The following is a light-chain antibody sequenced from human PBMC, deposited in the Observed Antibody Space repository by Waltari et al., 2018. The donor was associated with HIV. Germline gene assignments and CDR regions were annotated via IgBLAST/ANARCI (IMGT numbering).Light chain of an antibody. Sequence: DIVLTQSPGTLSLSPGERGTLSCRATQNIAKNYLAWYQQKPGQTPRLLIDGASSRATGIPDRFSGSGSGTDFTLTITRLEPEDFAVYYCQQYGNSPFTFGPGTKVDMK. J-gene: IGKJ3*01. V-gene: IGKV3-20*01. CDR2: GAS. CDR1: QNIAKNY. CDR3: QQYGNSPFT.